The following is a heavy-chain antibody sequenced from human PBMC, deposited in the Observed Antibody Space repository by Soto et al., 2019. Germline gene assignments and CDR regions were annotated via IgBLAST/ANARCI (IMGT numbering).Heavy chain of an antibody. CDR2: ISGSGDST. D-gene: IGHD6-19*01. CDR1: GFTFSSYA. Sequence: GGSLRLSCAASGFTFSSYAMSWVRQAPGKGMEWVSGISGSGDSTYYADSVKGRFTISRDNSKNTLYLQMNSLRAEDTAVYYWAKGVPGIAVAGTGYFQHWGQGT. V-gene: IGHV3-23*01. J-gene: IGHJ1*01. CDR3: AKGVPGIAVAGTGYFQH.